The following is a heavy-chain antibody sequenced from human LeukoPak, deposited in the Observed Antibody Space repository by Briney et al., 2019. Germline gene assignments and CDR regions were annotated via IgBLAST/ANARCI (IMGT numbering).Heavy chain of an antibody. Sequence: PSETLSLTCAVYGGSFSGYYWSWIRQPPGKGLEWIGEINHSGSTNYNPSLKSRVTISVDTSKNQFSLKLSSVTAADTAVYYCAGGHYYGSLGIWGQGTMVTVSS. CDR3: AGGHYYGSLGI. CDR1: GGSFSGYY. J-gene: IGHJ3*02. CDR2: INHSGST. D-gene: IGHD3-10*01. V-gene: IGHV4-34*01.